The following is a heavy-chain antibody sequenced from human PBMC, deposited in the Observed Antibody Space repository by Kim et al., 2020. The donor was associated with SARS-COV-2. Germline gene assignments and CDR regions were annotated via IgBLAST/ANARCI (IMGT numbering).Heavy chain of an antibody. CDR3: AKDGLGGLVISYYYYGMDV. CDR2: ISGSGGST. CDR1: GFTFSSYA. V-gene: IGHV3-23*01. Sequence: GGSLRLSCAASGFTFSSYAMSWVRQAPGKGLEWVSAISGSGGSTYYADSVKGRFTISRDNSKNTLYLQMNSLRAEDTAVYYCAKDGLGGLVISYYYYGMDVWGQGTTVTVSS. D-gene: IGHD3-9*01. J-gene: IGHJ6*02.